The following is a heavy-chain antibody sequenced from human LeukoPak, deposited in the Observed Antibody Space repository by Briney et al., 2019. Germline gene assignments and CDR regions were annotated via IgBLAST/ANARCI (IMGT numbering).Heavy chain of an antibody. J-gene: IGHJ4*02. CDR2: ISNSGNTI. V-gene: IGHV3-48*03. CDR1: GFTFSSYD. Sequence: GGSLRLSCAASGFTFSSYDMTWVRQAPGKGLEWVSYISNSGNTIYYADSVKGRFTISRDSSLYLQMNSLRAEDTAVYYCAKDRVGAMLYFDYWGQGTLVTVSS. CDR3: AKDRVGAMLYFDY. D-gene: IGHD1-26*01.